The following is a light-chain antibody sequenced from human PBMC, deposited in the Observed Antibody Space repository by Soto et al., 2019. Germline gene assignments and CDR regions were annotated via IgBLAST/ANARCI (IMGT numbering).Light chain of an antibody. CDR2: AAS. Sequence: DIPMTQSPSSLSASVGDRVTIACRASQTVRTYLNWYQQKAGEAPRLLIFAASSLQGGVPSRFSGSGSGTDFTLTISSLQPEDFATYYCQQSYSAPYTFGQGTKLEIK. V-gene: IGKV1-39*01. J-gene: IGKJ2*01. CDR1: QTVRTY. CDR3: QQSYSAPYT.